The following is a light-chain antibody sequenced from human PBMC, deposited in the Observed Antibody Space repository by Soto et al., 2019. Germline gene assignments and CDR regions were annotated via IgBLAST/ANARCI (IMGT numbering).Light chain of an antibody. J-gene: IGKJ2*01. CDR1: QSVSSY. CDR3: QQYVSSPYT. CDR2: ATS. Sequence: EIVLTQSPGTLSLSPGERATLSCRASQSVSSYLAWYQQKPGQAPRLLIFATSSGATGIPDRFSGSGSGTDFTITISGLEPEDFAVYYCQQYVSSPYTFGQGTKLEI. V-gene: IGKV3-20*01.